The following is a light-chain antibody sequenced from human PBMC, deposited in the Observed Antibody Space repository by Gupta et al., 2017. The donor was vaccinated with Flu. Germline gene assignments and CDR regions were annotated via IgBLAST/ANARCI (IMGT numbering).Light chain of an antibody. V-gene: IGLV2-23*03. J-gene: IGLJ3*02. CDR3: SSYARSGTFVWL. Sequence: DVETGSLVSWYQQHPGKAPKLIIYGGTKRPSGVSTRFSASKSGNTASLTISGLQAEDGANYYCSSYARSGTFVWLFGGGTKLTVL. CDR1: DVETGSL. CDR2: GGT.